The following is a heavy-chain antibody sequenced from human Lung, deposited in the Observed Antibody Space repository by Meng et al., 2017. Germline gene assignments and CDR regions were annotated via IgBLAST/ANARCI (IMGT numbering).Heavy chain of an antibody. Sequence: QGPVVRSGAEVKKPGASVKVSCKPSGYTFPDYWLHWVRRAPGQGLEWMGRINPKSGDTHYAQRFQGRVTMTGDTSISTAYMELSGLRSDDTAMYYCARDEDISAAGKLFGDYWGQGTLVTVSS. V-gene: IGHV1-2*06. CDR3: ARDEDISAAGKLFGDY. CDR2: INPKSGDT. D-gene: IGHD6-13*01. CDR1: GYTFPDYW. J-gene: IGHJ4*02.